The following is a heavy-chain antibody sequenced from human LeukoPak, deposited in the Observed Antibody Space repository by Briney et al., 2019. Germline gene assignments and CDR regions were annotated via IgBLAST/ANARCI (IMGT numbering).Heavy chain of an antibody. CDR1: GYTFTSYY. CDR3: ATEGLVVVAADAFDI. V-gene: IGHV1-46*01. Sequence: ASVKVSCKASGYTFTSYYMHWVRQAPGQGLEWMGIINPSGGSTSYAQKFQGRVTMTRDTSTSTVYMELSSLRSEDTAVYYCATEGLVVVAADAFDIWGQGTMVTVSP. D-gene: IGHD2-15*01. J-gene: IGHJ3*02. CDR2: INPSGGST.